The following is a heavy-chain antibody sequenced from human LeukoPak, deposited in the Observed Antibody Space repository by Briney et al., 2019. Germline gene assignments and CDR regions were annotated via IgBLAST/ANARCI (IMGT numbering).Heavy chain of an antibody. CDR2: MSYDETKR. D-gene: IGHD3-10*01. CDR1: GFTFSTYA. J-gene: IGHJ6*02. Sequence: GGSLRLSCAASGFTFSTYAMHWVRQAPGKGLEWVAVMSYDETKRYYADSVKGRFTVSRDNSKNTLYLEMDSLTDDDTAVYYCARDEEAGGLDVWGQGTTVTVSS. CDR3: ARDEEAGGLDV. V-gene: IGHV3-30-3*01.